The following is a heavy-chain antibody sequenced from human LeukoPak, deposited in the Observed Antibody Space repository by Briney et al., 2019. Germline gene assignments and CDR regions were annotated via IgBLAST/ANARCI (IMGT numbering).Heavy chain of an antibody. V-gene: IGHV4-59*12. Sequence: SETLSLTCTVSGGSISSYYWSWIRQPPGKGLEWIGYIYYSGSTNYNPSLKSRVTISVDTSKNQFSLKLSSVTAADTAVYYCAREGIVGATGEDYWGQGTLVTASS. D-gene: IGHD1-26*01. CDR3: AREGIVGATGEDY. J-gene: IGHJ4*02. CDR1: GGSISSYY. CDR2: IYYSGST.